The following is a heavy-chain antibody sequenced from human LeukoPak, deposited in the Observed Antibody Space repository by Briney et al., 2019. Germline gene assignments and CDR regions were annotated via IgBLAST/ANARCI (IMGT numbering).Heavy chain of an antibody. V-gene: IGHV4-34*01. D-gene: IGHD5-12*01. CDR2: INHSGST. CDR3: ARGLVLATDDAFDI. CDR1: GGSFSGYF. J-gene: IGHJ3*02. Sequence: KPSETLSLTCAVHGGSFSGYFWSWIRQPPGKGLEWIGQINHSGSTNYNPSLKSRVTISLDTSKNHFSLKLRSVTAADTALYFCARGLVLATDDAFDIWGQGTLVTVSS.